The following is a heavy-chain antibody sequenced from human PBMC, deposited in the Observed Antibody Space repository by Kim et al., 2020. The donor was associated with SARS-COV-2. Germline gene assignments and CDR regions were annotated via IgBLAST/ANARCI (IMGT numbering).Heavy chain of an antibody. D-gene: IGHD6-19*01. V-gene: IGHV4-39*07. Sequence: SETLSLTCTVSGGSISSSSYYWGWIRQPPGKGLEWIGSIYYSGSTYYNPSLKSRVTISVDTSKNQFSLKLSSVTAADTAVYYCARGQWLVRGFDCWGQGTLVPVSS. J-gene: IGHJ4*02. CDR2: IYYSGST. CDR1: GGSISSSSYY. CDR3: ARGQWLVRGFDC.